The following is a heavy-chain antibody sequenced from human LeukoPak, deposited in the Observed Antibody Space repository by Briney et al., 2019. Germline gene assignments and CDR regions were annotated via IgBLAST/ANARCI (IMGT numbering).Heavy chain of an antibody. J-gene: IGHJ4*02. V-gene: IGHV3-53*01. CDR3: AKVGSPDYYDSSGYYRDY. CDR2: IYSGGST. CDR1: GFTVSSNH. D-gene: IGHD3-22*01. Sequence: EGSLRLSCAVYGFTVSSNHMSWVRQAPGKGLEWVSVIYSGGSTYYADSVKGRFTISRDNSKNTLSLQMSSLRAEDTAVYYCAKVGSPDYYDSSGYYRDYWGQGTLVTVSS.